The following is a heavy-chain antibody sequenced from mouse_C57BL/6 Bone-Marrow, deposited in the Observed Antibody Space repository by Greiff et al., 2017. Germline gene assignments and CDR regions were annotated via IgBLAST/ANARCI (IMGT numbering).Heavy chain of an antibody. CDR2: ISDGGSYT. Sequence: EVKLVESGGGLVKPGGSLQLSCAASGFTFSSYAMSWVRQTPEKRLEWVATISDGGSYTYYPDNVKGRFTISRDNAKNNLYLQMSHLKSEDTAMYYCARVLRRVYYAMDYWGQGTSVTVSS. CDR3: ARVLRRVYYAMDY. CDR1: GFTFSSYA. D-gene: IGHD1-1*01. V-gene: IGHV5-4*03. J-gene: IGHJ4*01.